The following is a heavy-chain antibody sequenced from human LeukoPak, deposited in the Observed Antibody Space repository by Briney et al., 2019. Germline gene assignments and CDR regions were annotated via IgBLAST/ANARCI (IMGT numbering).Heavy chain of an antibody. CDR3: ASTSIIRGFDHDQYY. D-gene: IGHD3-10*01. V-gene: IGHV3-53*01. CDR1: GFTFSDYY. CDR2: IHSHGAT. J-gene: IGHJ4*02. Sequence: GGSLRLSCAASGFTFSDYYMSWIRQAPGKGLEWVSIIHSHGATNYADSVKGRFTISRDNSKNTLYLQMNSLRAEDTAVYHCASTSIIRGFDHDQYYWGQGTLVTVSS.